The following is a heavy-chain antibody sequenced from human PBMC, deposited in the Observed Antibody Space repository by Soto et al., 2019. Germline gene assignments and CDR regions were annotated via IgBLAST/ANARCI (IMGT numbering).Heavy chain of an antibody. Sequence: GASVKVSCKASGYTFTSYGISWVRQAPGQGLEWMGWISAYNGNTNYAQKLQGRVTMTTDTSTSTAYMELRSLRSDDTAVYYCARVFRQQPFLSGWDVWGQGTTVTVS. CDR1: GYTFTSYG. V-gene: IGHV1-18*04. CDR2: ISAYNGNT. CDR3: ARVFRQQPFLSGWDV. D-gene: IGHD6-13*01. J-gene: IGHJ6*02.